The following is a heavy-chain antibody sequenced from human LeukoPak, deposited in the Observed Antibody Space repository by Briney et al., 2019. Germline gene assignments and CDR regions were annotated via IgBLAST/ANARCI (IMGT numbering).Heavy chain of an antibody. CDR1: GGSISSGGYF. J-gene: IGHJ4*02. CDR3: ARADNLNAFDY. V-gene: IGHV4-31*03. CDR2: ISSSGST. D-gene: IGHD1-1*01. Sequence: SETLSLTCTVSGGSISSGGYFWSWIRQHPGKGLEWIGSISSSGSTLYSPSLKRRVTISVDTSKNQFSLNLSSVIAADTAVYYCARADNLNAFDYRGQGTRVTVSS.